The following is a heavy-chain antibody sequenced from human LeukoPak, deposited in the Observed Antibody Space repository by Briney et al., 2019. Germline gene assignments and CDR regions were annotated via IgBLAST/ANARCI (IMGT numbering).Heavy chain of an antibody. J-gene: IGHJ4*02. D-gene: IGHD3-10*01. CDR3: ARGLLQPRGDY. V-gene: IGHV1-69*04. CDR1: GGTFSSYA. CDR2: IIPILGIA. Sequence: SVKVSCKASGGTFSSYAISWVRQAPGQGLEWMGRIIPILGIANYAQKFQGRVTMTRNTSISTAYMELSSLRSEDTAVYYCARGLLQPRGDYWGQGTLVTVSS.